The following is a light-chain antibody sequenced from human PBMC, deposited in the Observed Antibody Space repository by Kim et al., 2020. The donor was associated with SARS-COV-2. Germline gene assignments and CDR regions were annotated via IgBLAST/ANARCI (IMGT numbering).Light chain of an antibody. CDR1: NSNIGNNV. V-gene: IGLV1-36*01. CDR2: YDD. CDR3: ASWDDSLNGHV. Sequence: QSVLTQPPSVSEAPRQRVTISCSGSNSNIGNNVVNWYQQLPGKAPKLLIYYDDLLTSGVSDRFSGSKSGTSASLAISGLQSEDEGDYYCASWDDSLNGHVFGTGTKVTV. J-gene: IGLJ1*01.